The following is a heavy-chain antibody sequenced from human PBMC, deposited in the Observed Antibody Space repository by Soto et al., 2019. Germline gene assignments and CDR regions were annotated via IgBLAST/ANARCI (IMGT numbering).Heavy chain of an antibody. V-gene: IGHV4-59*08. J-gene: IGHJ4*02. D-gene: IGHD2-15*01. CDR3: ARAMGDPRYSLDY. Sequence: SETLSLTCTVSGCCISSYYWSWIRQPPGKGLKWIGYIYYSGSTNYNPSLKSRVTISVDTSKNQFSLKLSSVTAADTAVYYCARAMGDPRYSLDYAGPGTLVTVSS. CDR2: IYYSGST. CDR1: GCCISSYY.